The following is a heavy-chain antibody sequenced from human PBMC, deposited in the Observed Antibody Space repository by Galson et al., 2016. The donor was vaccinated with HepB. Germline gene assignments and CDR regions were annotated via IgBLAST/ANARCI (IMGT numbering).Heavy chain of an antibody. J-gene: IGHJ3*01. CDR1: GYTFTADY. CDR3: ARIKEELRRAFDL. D-gene: IGHD1-26*01. Sequence: SVKVSCKASGYTFTADYMHWVRQAPRQGLEWMGWINPNSGGTHYAQSFQGRVTLTSGTSISTAYMELSSLIPDDTAVYYCARIKEELRRAFDLWGQGTMLTVSS. V-gene: IGHV1-2*02. CDR2: INPNSGGT.